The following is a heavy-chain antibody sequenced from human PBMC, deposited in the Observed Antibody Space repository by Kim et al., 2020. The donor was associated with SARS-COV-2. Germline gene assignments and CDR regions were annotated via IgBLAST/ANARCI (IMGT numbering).Heavy chain of an antibody. V-gene: IGHV3-21*01. D-gene: IGHD6-19*01. Sequence: YADAEKGRFTTARDNAKNALYLQMNSLRAEDTAVYYCGRGRAGLREGFDYWGQGTLVTVSS. J-gene: IGHJ4*02. CDR3: GRGRAGLREGFDY.